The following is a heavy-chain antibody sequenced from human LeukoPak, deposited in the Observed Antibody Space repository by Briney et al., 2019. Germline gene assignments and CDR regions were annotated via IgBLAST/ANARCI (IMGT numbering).Heavy chain of an antibody. D-gene: IGHD4-17*01. CDR1: GLTFEDYA. J-gene: IGHJ3*01. CDR3: AKGTTTVTQDAFDV. CDR2: ISWNSDKI. Sequence: PGGSLRLSCAASGLTFEDYAMHWVRQVPGKGLEWVSSISWNSDKIGYADSVKGRFTISRDNAKNSLYLQMNSLRAEDTAFYYCAKGTTTVTQDAFDVWGQGTGVTVSS. V-gene: IGHV3-9*01.